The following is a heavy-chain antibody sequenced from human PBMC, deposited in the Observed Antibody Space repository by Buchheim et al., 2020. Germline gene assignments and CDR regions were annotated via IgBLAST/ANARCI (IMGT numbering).Heavy chain of an antibody. CDR3: ARVNRGYDFWSGYYYWFDP. CDR2: ISYDGSNK. V-gene: IGHV3-30*04. J-gene: IGHJ5*02. Sequence: QVQLVESGGGVVQPGRSLRLSRAASGFTFSSYAMHWVRQAPGKGLEWVAVISYDGSNKYYADSVKVRFTISRDNSKNTLYLQMNSLRAEDTAVYYCARVNRGYDFWSGYYYWFDPWGQGTL. D-gene: IGHD3-3*01. CDR1: GFTFSSYA.